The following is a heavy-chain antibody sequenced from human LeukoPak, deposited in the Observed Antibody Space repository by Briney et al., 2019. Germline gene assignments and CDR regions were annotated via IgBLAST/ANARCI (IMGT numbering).Heavy chain of an antibody. CDR1: GFTFSSYW. J-gene: IGHJ6*02. V-gene: IGHV3-7*01. CDR2: IKQDGSEK. Sequence: GGSLRLSCAASGFTFSSYWMSWVRQAPGKGLEWVANIKQDGSEKYYVDSVKGRFTISRDNAKNSLYLQMNSLRAEDTAVYYCARDCSSTSCYWYYYYYYGMDVWGQGTTVAVSS. CDR3: ARDCSSTSCYWYYYYYYGMDV. D-gene: IGHD2-2*01.